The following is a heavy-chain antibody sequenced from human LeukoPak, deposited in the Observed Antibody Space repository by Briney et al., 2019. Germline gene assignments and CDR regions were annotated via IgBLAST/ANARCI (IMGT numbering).Heavy chain of an antibody. D-gene: IGHD3-10*01. CDR3: ARYRGLWFGELDY. J-gene: IGHJ4*02. CDR1: GGSFSGYY. CDR2: INHSGST. Sequence: PSETLSLTCAVYGGSFSGYYWSWIRQPPGKGLEWIGEINHSGSTNYNPSLKSRVTISVDTSKNQFSLKLSSVTAADTAVYYCARYRGLWFGELDYWGQGTLVTVSS. V-gene: IGHV4-34*01.